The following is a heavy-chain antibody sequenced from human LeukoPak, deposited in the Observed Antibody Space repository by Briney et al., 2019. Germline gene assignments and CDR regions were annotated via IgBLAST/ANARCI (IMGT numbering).Heavy chain of an antibody. CDR2: ISWNSGSI. J-gene: IGHJ6*02. D-gene: IGHD3-22*01. CDR3: AKVGSEYYYDSSGPYGMDV. CDR1: GFTFDDYA. V-gene: IGHV3-9*01. Sequence: GRSLRVSCAASGFTFDDYAMHWVRQAPGKGLEWVSGISWNSGSIGYADSVKGRFTISRDNAKNSLYLQMNSLRAEDTALYYCAKVGSEYYYDSSGPYGMDVWGQGTTVTVSS.